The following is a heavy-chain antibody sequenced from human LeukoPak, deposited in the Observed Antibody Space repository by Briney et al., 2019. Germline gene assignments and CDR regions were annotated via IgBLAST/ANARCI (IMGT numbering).Heavy chain of an antibody. CDR3: ARDSSEFRNLIPH. J-gene: IGHJ1*01. CDR2: IIPFFGTA. V-gene: IGHV1-69*13. CDR1: GYTFTSYY. D-gene: IGHD2-21*01. Sequence: SVKVSCKASGYTFTSYYMHWVRQAPGQGLEWMGGIIPFFGTAKYAQKFQGRVTIIADDSTSTAYMELSSLRSEDTAVYYCARDSSEFRNLIPHWGQGTLVTVSS.